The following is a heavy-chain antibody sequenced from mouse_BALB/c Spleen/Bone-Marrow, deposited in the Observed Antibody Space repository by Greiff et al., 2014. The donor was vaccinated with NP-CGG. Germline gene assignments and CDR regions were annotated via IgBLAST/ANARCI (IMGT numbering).Heavy chain of an antibody. V-gene: IGHV3-6*02. J-gene: IGHJ4*01. CDR1: GYSITSGYY. Sequence: DVQLVESGPGLVKPSQSLSLTCSVTGYSITSGYYWNWIRQFPGNKLEWMGYISYDGSNNYNPSLKNRISITRDTSKNQFFLKLNSVTTEDTATYYCARGDSSGYDYAMDYWGQGTSVTVSS. CDR2: ISYDGSN. CDR3: ARGDSSGYDYAMDY. D-gene: IGHD3-2*01.